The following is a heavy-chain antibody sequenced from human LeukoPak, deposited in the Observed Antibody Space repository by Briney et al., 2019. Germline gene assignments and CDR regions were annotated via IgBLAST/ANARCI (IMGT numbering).Heavy chain of an antibody. V-gene: IGHV4-61*02. CDR3: ARAYDFWSGYYSFDY. CDR1: GVSISSGSYY. Sequence: PSETLSLTCTVSGVSISSGSYYWSWIRQPAGKGLEWIVRIYTSGSTNYNPSLKSRVTISVDTSKNQFSLKLSSVTAADTAVYYCARAYDFWSGYYSFDYWGQGTLVTVSS. CDR2: IYTSGST. J-gene: IGHJ4*02. D-gene: IGHD3-3*01.